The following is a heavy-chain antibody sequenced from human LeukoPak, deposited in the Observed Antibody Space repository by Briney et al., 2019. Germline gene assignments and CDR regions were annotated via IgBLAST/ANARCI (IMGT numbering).Heavy chain of an antibody. V-gene: IGHV4-39*07. D-gene: IGHD6-19*01. CDR3: ARGRTLVAGLRGRYYFDY. CDR1: GGSISSSSYY. J-gene: IGHJ4*02. Sequence: SETLSLTCTVSGGSISSSSYYWGWIRQPPGKGLEWIGSIYYSGSTYYNPSLKSRVTISVDTSKNQFSLKLSSVTAADTAVYYCARGRTLVAGLRGRYYFDYWGQGTLVTVSS. CDR2: IYYSGST.